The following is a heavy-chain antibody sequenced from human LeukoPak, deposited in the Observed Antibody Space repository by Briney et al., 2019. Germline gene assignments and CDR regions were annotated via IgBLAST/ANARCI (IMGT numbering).Heavy chain of an antibody. D-gene: IGHD3-3*01. CDR3: TRADFWSGSIDY. V-gene: IGHV3-49*04. CDR1: GFTFGDYA. Sequence: GGSLRLSCTASGFTFGDYAMSWVRQAPGKGLEWVGFIRSKAYGGTTEYAASVKGRFTISRDDSKSIAYLQMNSLKTEDTAVYYCTRADFWSGSIDYWGQGTLVTVSS. CDR2: IRSKAYGGTT. J-gene: IGHJ4*02.